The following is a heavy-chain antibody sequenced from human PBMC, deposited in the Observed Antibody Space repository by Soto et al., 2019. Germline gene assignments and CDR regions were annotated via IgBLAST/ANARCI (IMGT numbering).Heavy chain of an antibody. CDR2: INHSGST. J-gene: IGHJ5*02. Sequence: SETLSLTCAVYGGSFSGYYWSWIRQPPGKGLEWIGEINHSGSTNYNPSLKSRVTISVDTSKNQFSLKLSSVTAADTAVYYCARGGTLRYFDWLFGNWFDPWGQGTLVTVSS. D-gene: IGHD3-9*01. CDR3: ARGGTLRYFDWLFGNWFDP. CDR1: GGSFSGYY. V-gene: IGHV4-34*01.